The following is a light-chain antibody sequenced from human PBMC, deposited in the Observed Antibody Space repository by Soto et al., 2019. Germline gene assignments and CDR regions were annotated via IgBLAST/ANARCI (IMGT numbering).Light chain of an antibody. CDR2: GAS. Sequence: EIVMTQSPATLSVSPEERATLSCRASQTVSSNLAWYEQKPAQAPRLLIFGASTRATGIPARFSVRGSGTEFTVTISCLQAKDFAIYYCQQYNNGPHLTCGGGTTVEIK. V-gene: IGKV3-15*01. CDR3: QQYNNGPHLT. J-gene: IGKJ4*02. CDR1: QTVSSN.